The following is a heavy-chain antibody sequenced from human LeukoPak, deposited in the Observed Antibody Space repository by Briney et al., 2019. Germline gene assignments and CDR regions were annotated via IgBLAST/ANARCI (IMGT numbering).Heavy chain of an antibody. Sequence: GGPLRLSCAVSVFTFISYEMNWVRKAQGKGMELVSYISSSGSTIYYAESVKGRFTISRDNGKNSLYLQMTSLRAEDTAVYYCAELGITMIEGVWGKGTTVTISS. CDR3: AELGITMIEGV. D-gene: IGHD3-22*01. J-gene: IGHJ6*04. CDR2: ISSSGSTI. CDR1: VFTFISYE. V-gene: IGHV3-48*03.